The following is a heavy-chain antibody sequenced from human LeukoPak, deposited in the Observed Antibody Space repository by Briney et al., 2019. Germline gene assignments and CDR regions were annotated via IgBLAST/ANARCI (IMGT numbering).Heavy chain of an antibody. J-gene: IGHJ5*02. CDR2: IYSGGST. V-gene: IGHV3-66*02. CDR1: GFTVSSNY. Sequence: GGSLRLSCAASGFTVSSNYMSWVRQAPGKGLEWVSVIYSGGSTYYADSVKGRFTISRDNSKNTLYLQMNSLRAEDTAVYYCARLYQLLGSNWFDPWGQGTLVTVSS. D-gene: IGHD2-2*01. CDR3: ARLYQLLGSNWFDP.